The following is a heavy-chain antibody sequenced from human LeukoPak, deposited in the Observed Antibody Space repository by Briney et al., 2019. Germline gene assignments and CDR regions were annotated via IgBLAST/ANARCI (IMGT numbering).Heavy chain of an antibody. CDR3: ARELGDYSNSQGYMDV. CDR2: ISYDGSNK. CDR1: GFTFSSYA. Sequence: GRSLRLSCAASGFTFSSYAMHWVRQAPGKGLEWVAVISYDGSNKYYADSVKGRFTISRDNSKNTLYLQMNSLRAEDTAVYYCARELGDYSNSQGYMDVWGKGTTVTVSS. D-gene: IGHD4-11*01. J-gene: IGHJ6*03. V-gene: IGHV3-30-3*01.